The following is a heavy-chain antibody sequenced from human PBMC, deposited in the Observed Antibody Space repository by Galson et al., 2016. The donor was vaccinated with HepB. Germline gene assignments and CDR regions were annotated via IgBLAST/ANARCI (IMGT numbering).Heavy chain of an antibody. J-gene: IGHJ4*02. Sequence: LRLSCAGSGFIFRGYGMHWVRQAPGKGLEWVAADSMDGRRKFYADSVRGRFTISRDNSNNMLFLQMDSLRPDDTAVYYCAKRHEYCPPVGCSVDYWGQGTLVSVTS. D-gene: IGHD2/OR15-2a*01. V-gene: IGHV3-30*18. CDR3: AKRHEYCPPVGCSVDY. CDR2: DSMDGRRK. CDR1: GFIFRGYG.